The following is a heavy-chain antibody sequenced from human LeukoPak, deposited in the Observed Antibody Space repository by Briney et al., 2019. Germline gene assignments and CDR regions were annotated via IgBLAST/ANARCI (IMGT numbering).Heavy chain of an antibody. Sequence: SETLSLTCTVSGGSISSSSYYWGWIRQPPGKGLEWIGSIYYSGSTYYNPSLKSRVSMSVDTSKNQFSLKLNSVTAADTAIYYCARDLFRKYTSGLYGLSPLGYWGQGTLVTVSS. CDR1: GGSISSSSYY. V-gene: IGHV4-39*07. J-gene: IGHJ4*02. CDR2: IYYSGST. CDR3: ARDLFRKYTSGLYGLSPLGY. D-gene: IGHD6-19*01.